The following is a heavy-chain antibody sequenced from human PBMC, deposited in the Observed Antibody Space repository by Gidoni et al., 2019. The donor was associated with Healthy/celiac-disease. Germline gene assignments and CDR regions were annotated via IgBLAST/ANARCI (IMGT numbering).Heavy chain of an antibody. Sequence: EVQLLESGGGLVQPGGSLSLSCAASGFTFSSYAMSWVRQAPGKGLEWVSAISGSGGSTYYADSVKGRFTISRDNSKNTRYLQMNSLRAEDTAVYYRAKDPYYSSIAARRSDYWGQGTLVTVSS. CDR2: ISGSGGST. J-gene: IGHJ4*02. CDR1: GFTFSSYA. CDR3: AKDPYYSSIAARRSDY. V-gene: IGHV3-23*01. D-gene: IGHD6-6*01.